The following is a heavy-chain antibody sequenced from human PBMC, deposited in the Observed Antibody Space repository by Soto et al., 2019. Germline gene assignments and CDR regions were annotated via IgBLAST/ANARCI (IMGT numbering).Heavy chain of an antibody. V-gene: IGHV4-59*01. J-gene: IGHJ6*02. CDR2: VDYSGST. CDR1: GGSMSSYY. CDR3: ARDRYGERMVRGVITGYYDGLDV. Sequence: SETLSLTCTVSGGSMSSYYWSWIRLAPGKGLEWIWYVDYSGSTNYYPSLKSRVTILLDTAKNQFSLRLRSLTAADTAIYYCARDRYGERMVRGVITGYYDGLDVWGQGTTVTVSS. D-gene: IGHD3-10*01.